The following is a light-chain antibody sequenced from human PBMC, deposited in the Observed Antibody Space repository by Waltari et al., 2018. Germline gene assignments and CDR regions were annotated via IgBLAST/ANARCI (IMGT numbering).Light chain of an antibody. V-gene: IGKV2-28*01. Sequence: IVMTQSPASLTVTPGESASIPCRSSQGLLDNNGYNYLDLYVQKTGQSPQILIYVGSHRASGVPDRFSGSGSGTDFTLKISRVEAEDAGVYYCMEALQGVTFGQGTRLEI. CDR1: QGLLDNNGYNY. CDR3: MEALQGVT. CDR2: VGS. J-gene: IGKJ5*01.